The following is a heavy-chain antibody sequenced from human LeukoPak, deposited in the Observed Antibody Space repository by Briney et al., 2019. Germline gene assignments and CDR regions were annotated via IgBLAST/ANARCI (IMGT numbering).Heavy chain of an antibody. D-gene: IGHD3-16*01. CDR3: TRVNYG. CDR2: INSDGSTT. V-gene: IGHV3-74*01. CDR1: GFTFSSYW. J-gene: IGHJ4*02. Sequence: GGSLRLSCAASGFTFSSYWMHWVRQAPGKGLMWVSRINSDGSTTSYADSVKGRFTISRDNAKNTLYLQMNSLRVEDTAVYYCTRVNYGWGQGTLVTVSS.